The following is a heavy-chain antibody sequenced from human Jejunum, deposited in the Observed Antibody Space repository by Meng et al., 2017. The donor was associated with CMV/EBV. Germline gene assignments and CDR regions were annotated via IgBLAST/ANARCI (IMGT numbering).Heavy chain of an antibody. CDR1: GGTFSNYC. Sequence: VSGGTFSNYCWSWIRQPPGGGLEWIGVIFHSGNTTYNPSLESRVTISVDTSKNQFSLKLSSVTAADTAIYYCARTDYYSYYGMDVWGQGTTVTVSS. CDR2: IFHSGNT. J-gene: IGHJ6*02. V-gene: IGHV4-59*01. CDR3: ARTDYYSYYGMDV.